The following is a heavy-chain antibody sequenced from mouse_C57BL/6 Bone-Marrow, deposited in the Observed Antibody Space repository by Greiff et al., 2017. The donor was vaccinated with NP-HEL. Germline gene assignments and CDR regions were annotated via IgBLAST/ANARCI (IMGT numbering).Heavy chain of an antibody. CDR3: ARDRYYGSNQFAY. CDR2: ISDGGSYT. V-gene: IGHV5-4*01. J-gene: IGHJ3*01. D-gene: IGHD1-1*01. Sequence: EVHLVESGGGLVKPGGSLKLSCAASGFTFSSYAMSWVRQTPEKRLEWVATISDGGSYTYYPDNVKGRFTISRDNAKNNLYLQMSHLKSEDTAMYYCARDRYYGSNQFAYWGQGTLVTVSA. CDR1: GFTFSSYA.